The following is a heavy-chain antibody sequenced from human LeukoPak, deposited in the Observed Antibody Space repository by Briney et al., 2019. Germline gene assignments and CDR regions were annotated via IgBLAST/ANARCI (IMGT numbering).Heavy chain of an antibody. CDR1: GXXXXXXX. D-gene: IGHD3-3*01. V-gene: IGHV3-23*01. Sequence: SLRLSCAASGXXXXXXXMSXVXQAPGKGXXWXXXXXGSGGSTYYADSVKGRFTISRDNSKNTLYLQMNSLRAEDTAVYYCAKDDDFWSGYYSEDYFDYWGQGTLVTVSS. CDR3: AKDDDFWSGYYSEDYFDY. J-gene: IGHJ4*02. CDR2: XXGSGGST.